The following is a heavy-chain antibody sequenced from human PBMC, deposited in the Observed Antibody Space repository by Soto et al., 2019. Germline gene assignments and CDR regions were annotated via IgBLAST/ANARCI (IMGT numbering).Heavy chain of an antibody. Sequence: GGSLRLSCAASGFTFSNAWMSWVRQAPGKGLEWVGRIKSKTDGGTTDYAAPVKGRFTISRDDSKNTLYLQMNSLKTEDTAVYYCTSKGMSIAARIDYWGQGTLVTVSS. J-gene: IGHJ4*02. D-gene: IGHD6-6*01. CDR3: TSKGMSIAARIDY. CDR2: IKSKTDGGTT. V-gene: IGHV3-15*01. CDR1: GFTFSNAW.